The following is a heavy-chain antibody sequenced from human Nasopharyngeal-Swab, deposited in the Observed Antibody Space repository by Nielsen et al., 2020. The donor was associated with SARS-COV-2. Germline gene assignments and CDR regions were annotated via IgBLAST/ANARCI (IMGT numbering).Heavy chain of an antibody. J-gene: IGHJ3*02. V-gene: IGHV3-74*01. CDR2: INSDGSST. CDR1: GFTFSSYW. D-gene: IGHD3-10*01. CDR3: ARDRDYYGSGGRMGPYDAFDI. Sequence: GGSLRLSCAASGFTFSSYWMHWVRQAPGKGLVWVSRINSDGSSTSYADSVKGRFTISRDNAKNTLYLQMNSLRAEDTAVYYCARDRDYYGSGGRMGPYDAFDIWGQGTMVTVSS.